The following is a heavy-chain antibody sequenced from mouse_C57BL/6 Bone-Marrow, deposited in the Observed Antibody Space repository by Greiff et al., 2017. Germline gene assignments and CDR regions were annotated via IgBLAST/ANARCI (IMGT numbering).Heavy chain of an antibody. CDR1: GFNIKDDY. CDR3: TTGITTVVATRYFDV. Sequence: VQLQQSGAELVRPGASVKLSCTASGFNIKDDYMHWVKQRPEQGLEWIGWIDPENGDTEYASKFQGKATITADTSSSTAYLQLSSLTSEDTAVYYCTTGITTVVATRYFDVWGTGTTVTVSS. D-gene: IGHD1-1*01. J-gene: IGHJ1*03. CDR2: IDPENGDT. V-gene: IGHV14-4*01.